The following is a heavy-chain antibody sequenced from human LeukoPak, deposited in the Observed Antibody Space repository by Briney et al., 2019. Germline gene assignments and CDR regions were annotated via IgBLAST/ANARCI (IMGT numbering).Heavy chain of an antibody. J-gene: IGHJ4*02. CDR2: IHYSGST. D-gene: IGHD6-19*01. CDR1: GGSFSGYY. Sequence: TSETLSLTCAVYGGSFSGYYWGWIRQPPGEGLEWIASIHYSGSTHYNPSLKSRVTISVDTSKNQFSLKLSSVTAADTAVYYCVRLASGLIDYWGQGTLVTVSS. CDR3: VRLASGLIDY. V-gene: IGHV4-34*01.